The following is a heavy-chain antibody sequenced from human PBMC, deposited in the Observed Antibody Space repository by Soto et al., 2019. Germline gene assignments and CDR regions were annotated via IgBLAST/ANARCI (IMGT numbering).Heavy chain of an antibody. V-gene: IGHV3-74*01. D-gene: IGHD3-10*01. CDR2: INSDGSST. CDR3: ARVRNYYGSGSPSDGMDV. CDR1: GFTFSSYW. J-gene: IGHJ6*02. Sequence: PGGSLRLSCAASGFTFSSYWMHWVRQAPGKGLVWVSRINSDGSSTSYADSVKGRFTISRDNAKNTLYLQMNSLRAEDTAVYYCARVRNYYGSGSPSDGMDVWGQGTTVTVSS.